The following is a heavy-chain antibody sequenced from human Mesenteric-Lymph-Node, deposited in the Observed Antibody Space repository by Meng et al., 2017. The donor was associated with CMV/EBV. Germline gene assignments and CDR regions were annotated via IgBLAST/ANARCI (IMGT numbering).Heavy chain of an antibody. D-gene: IGHD1-26*01. Sequence: GESLKISCAASAFTVSSHYMSWVRQAPGKGLEWVSVIYSGGSTYNADSVKGRFTISRDNPKNTLYLQMNSLRAEDTTVYYCARGAHGSYSCFDYWGQGTLVTVSS. CDR1: AFTVSSHY. CDR3: ARGAHGSYSCFDY. CDR2: IYSGGST. J-gene: IGHJ4*02. V-gene: IGHV3-66*01.